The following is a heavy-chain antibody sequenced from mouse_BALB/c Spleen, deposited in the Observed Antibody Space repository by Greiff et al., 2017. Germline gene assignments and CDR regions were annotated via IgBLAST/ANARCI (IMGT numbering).Heavy chain of an antibody. Sequence: EVKLVESGGGLVKPGGSLKLSCAASGFTFSSYAMSWVRQSPEKRLEWVAEISSGGSYTYYPDTVTGRFTISRDNAKNTLYLEMSSLRSEDTAMYYCARKADGYYPFDYWGQGTTLTVSS. J-gene: IGHJ2*01. CDR2: ISSGGSYT. CDR3: ARKADGYYPFDY. V-gene: IGHV5-9-4*01. D-gene: IGHD2-3*01. CDR1: GFTFSSYA.